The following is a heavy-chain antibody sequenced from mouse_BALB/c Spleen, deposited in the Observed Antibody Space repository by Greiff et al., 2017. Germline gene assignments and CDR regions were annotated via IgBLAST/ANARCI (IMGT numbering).Heavy chain of an antibody. Sequence: QVQLQQSGAELAKPGASVKMSCKASGYTFTSYWMHWVKQRPGQGLEWIGYINPSTGYTEYNQKFKDKATLTADKSSSTAYMQLSSLTSEDSAVYYCASHYYGSSYEDYYAMDYWGQGTSVTVSS. CDR3: ASHYYGSSYEDYYAMDY. V-gene: IGHV1-7*01. CDR1: GYTFTSYW. J-gene: IGHJ4*01. CDR2: INPSTGYT. D-gene: IGHD1-1*01.